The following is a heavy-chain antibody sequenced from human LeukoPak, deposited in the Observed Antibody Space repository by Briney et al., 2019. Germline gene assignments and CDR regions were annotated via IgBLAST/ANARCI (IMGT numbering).Heavy chain of an antibody. V-gene: IGHV4-39*07. Sequence: TTSETLSLTCTVSGDSISSTSYYWDWIRQPPGKGLEWIGSIYNSGSTYYNPSLKSRVTISVDTSKIQFSLKLSYVTAADTAVYYCARAREYDFWSGGDFDYWGQGTLVTVSS. CDR2: IYNSGST. J-gene: IGHJ4*02. D-gene: IGHD3-3*01. CDR3: ARAREYDFWSGGDFDY. CDR1: GDSISSTSYY.